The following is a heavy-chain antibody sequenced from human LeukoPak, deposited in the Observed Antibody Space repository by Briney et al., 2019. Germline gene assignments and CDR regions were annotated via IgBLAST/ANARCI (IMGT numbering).Heavy chain of an antibody. CDR2: INPNSGGT. V-gene: IGHV1-2*02. J-gene: IGHJ4*02. CDR3: ASRSRDYVWGSYRDGFDY. D-gene: IGHD3-16*02. CDR1: GYTFTSYD. Sequence: GASVKVSCKASGYTFTSYDINWVRQAPGQGLEWMGWINPNSGGTNYAQKFQGRVTMTRDASISTAYMELSRLRSDDTAVYYCASRSRDYVWGSYRDGFDYWGQGTLVTVSS.